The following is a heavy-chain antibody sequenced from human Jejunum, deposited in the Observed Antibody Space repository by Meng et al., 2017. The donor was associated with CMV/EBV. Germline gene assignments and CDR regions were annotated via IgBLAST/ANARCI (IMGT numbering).Heavy chain of an antibody. CDR1: GGSFSGVHYY. CDR2: IYNSGST. V-gene: IGHV4-61*01. J-gene: IGHJ3*02. D-gene: IGHD5-18*01. Sequence: GGSFSGVHYYWNWIRQPPGKGLEWIGYIYNSGSTDYNPSLKSRVTISLDTSKNQFSLKLSSLTAADTAVYYCARNVYTYGFDAFDIWGQGTMVTVSS. CDR3: ARNVYTYGFDAFDI.